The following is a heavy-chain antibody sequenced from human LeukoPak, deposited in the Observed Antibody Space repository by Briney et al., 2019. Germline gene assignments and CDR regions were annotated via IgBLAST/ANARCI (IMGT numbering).Heavy chain of an antibody. CDR3: ATDPPRDIVATDLGTA. CDR1: GYTLTELS. CDR2: FDPEDGET. V-gene: IGHV1-24*01. J-gene: IGHJ5*02. D-gene: IGHD5-12*01. Sequence: GASVKVSCTVSGYTLTELSMHWVRQPPAQGHERMGGFDPEDGETIYAQKFQGRVTMTEDTSTDTAYMELSSLRSEDTAVYYCATDPPRDIVATDLGTAWGQGTLVTVSS.